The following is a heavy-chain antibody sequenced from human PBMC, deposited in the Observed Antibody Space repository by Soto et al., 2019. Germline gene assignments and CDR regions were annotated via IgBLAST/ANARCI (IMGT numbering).Heavy chain of an antibody. J-gene: IGHJ4*02. V-gene: IGHV3-9*01. CDR3: AKDTGPN. Sequence: GGSLRLSCAASGFTFDNYAMHWVRQAPGKGLEWVSCISWNSNTIAYADSVKGRFTISRDNAKNSLYLQMNSLRADDTAFYYCAKDTGPNWGQGTLVTVSS. CDR1: GFTFDNYA. CDR2: ISWNSNTI.